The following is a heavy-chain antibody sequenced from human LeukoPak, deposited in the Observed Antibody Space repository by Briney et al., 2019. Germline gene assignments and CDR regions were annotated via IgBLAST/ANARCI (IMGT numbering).Heavy chain of an antibody. CDR2: NSISSGTI. CDR3: AKERSTTGKSNYYMDV. V-gene: IGHV3-48*04. Sequence: SGGSLRLSCAASGFTFTGHNMNWVRQAPGKGLEWVAYNSISSGTIYYADSVKGRFSISRDNAKSSLDLQMNSLRAEDTAVNYCAKERSTTGKSNYYMDVWGKGTTVTVSS. CDR1: GFTFTGHN. D-gene: IGHD1-1*01. J-gene: IGHJ6*03.